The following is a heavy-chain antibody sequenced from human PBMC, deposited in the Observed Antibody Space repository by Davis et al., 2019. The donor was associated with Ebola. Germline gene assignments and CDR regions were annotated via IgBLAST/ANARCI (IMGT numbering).Heavy chain of an antibody. CDR1: GYTFTSYG. Sequence: ASVKVSCKASGYTFTSYGISWVRQAPGQGLEWMGWINPNSGGTNYAQKFQGRVTMTRDTSISKAYMELSSLRSDDTAMYYCARELLVTGYKCADYWGQGTLVTVSS. V-gene: IGHV1-2*02. CDR3: ARELLVTGYKCADY. D-gene: IGHD3-9*01. CDR2: INPNSGGT. J-gene: IGHJ4*02.